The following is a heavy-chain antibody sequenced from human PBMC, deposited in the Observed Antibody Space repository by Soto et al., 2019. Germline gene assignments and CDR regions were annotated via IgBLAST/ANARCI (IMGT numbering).Heavy chain of an antibody. CDR2: IIPIFGTA. CDR3: ASIDSSGYYPRSYYYGMDV. D-gene: IGHD3-22*01. J-gene: IGHJ6*02. Sequence: SVKVSCKASGGTFSSYAISWVRQAPGQGLEWMGGIIPIFGTANYAQKFQGRVTITADESTSTAYMELSSLRSEDTAVYHCASIDSSGYYPRSYYYGMDVWGQGTTVTVSS. V-gene: IGHV1-69*13. CDR1: GGTFSSYA.